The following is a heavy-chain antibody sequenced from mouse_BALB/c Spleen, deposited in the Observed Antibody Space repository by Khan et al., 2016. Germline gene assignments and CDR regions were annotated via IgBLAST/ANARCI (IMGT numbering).Heavy chain of an antibody. D-gene: IGHD2-14*01. Sequence: EVKLEESGGGLVKPGGSLKLSCAASGFTFSDYYMYWVRQTPEKRLEWVATISDGGSYTYYPDSVKGRFTISRDNAKNNLYLQMSSLKSEDTAMYYCAREGVRRGFAYWGQGTLVTVSA. V-gene: IGHV5-4*02. J-gene: IGHJ3*01. CDR1: GFTFSDYY. CDR2: ISDGGSYT. CDR3: AREGVRRGFAY.